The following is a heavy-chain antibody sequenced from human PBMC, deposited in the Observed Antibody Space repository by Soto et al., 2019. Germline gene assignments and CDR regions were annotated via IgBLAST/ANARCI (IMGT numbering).Heavy chain of an antibody. V-gene: IGHV3-30-3*01. D-gene: IGHD1-7*01. CDR2: MSYDGSNR. J-gene: IGHJ4*02. CDR1: GFTFINYA. Sequence: GGSLRLSCAASGFTFINYAIHWVRQAPGKGLEWVAVMSYDGSNRYYADSVRGRFTISRDNSKNTLYLQMSSLKTEDTAVYYCARDRLITGTMYYFDYWGQGTQVTVSS. CDR3: ARDRLITGTMYYFDY.